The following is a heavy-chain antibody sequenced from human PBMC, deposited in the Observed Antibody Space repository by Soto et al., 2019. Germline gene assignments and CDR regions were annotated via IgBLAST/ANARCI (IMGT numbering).Heavy chain of an antibody. CDR1: GFTFSNYA. J-gene: IGHJ6*02. Sequence: EVQLLESGGGLVQPGGSLRLSCAASGFTFSNYAMSWVRLAPGKGLEWVSAISGSGRSTYYADSVKGRFTISRDNSKNTLYLQMSWLSAEGTSVYYSAKGGTIRRWPYYYGMDVWGQGTTVTVS. D-gene: IGHD1-26*01. CDR3: AKGGTIRRWPYYYGMDV. CDR2: ISGSGRST. V-gene: IGHV3-23*01.